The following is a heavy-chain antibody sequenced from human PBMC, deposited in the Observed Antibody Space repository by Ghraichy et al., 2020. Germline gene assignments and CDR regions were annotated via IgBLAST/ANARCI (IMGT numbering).Heavy chain of an antibody. CDR1: GYSISSGYY. CDR2: IYHSGST. J-gene: IGHJ4*02. Sequence: SETLSLTCAVSGYSISSGYYWGWIRQPPGKGLEWIGSIYHSGSTYYNPSLKSRVTISVDTSKNQFSLKLSSVTAADTAVYYCARGPAVAGRTFDYWGQGTLVTVSS. CDR3: ARGPAVAGRTFDY. D-gene: IGHD6-19*01. V-gene: IGHV4-38-2*01.